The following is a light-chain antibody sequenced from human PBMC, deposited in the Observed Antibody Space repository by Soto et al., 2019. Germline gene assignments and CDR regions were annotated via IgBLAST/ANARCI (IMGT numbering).Light chain of an antibody. V-gene: IGKV3-20*01. CDR1: QSVTSGY. Sequence: EIVLTQSPGTLSLSPGDRATLSCRASQSVTSGYLAWYQQRPGQAPRLLIYGESSRATGIPDRFSGSGSGTDFTLIISRLQPEDFAVYYCQQYAGPPWTFGQGTTVEIK. CDR3: QQYAGPPWT. J-gene: IGKJ1*01. CDR2: GES.